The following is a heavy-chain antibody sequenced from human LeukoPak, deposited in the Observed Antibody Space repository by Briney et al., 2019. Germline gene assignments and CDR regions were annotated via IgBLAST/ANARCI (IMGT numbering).Heavy chain of an antibody. J-gene: IGHJ4*02. V-gene: IGHV3-33*01. CDR2: IWYDGSNK. Sequence: GGSLRLSCAASGFTFSSYGMHWVRQAPGKGLEWVAVIWYDGSNKYYADSVKGRFTISRDNSKNTLYLQMNSLRAEDTAVYYCARQSRYYDSSGYFYWGQGTLVTVSS. D-gene: IGHD3-22*01. CDR1: GFTFSSYG. CDR3: ARQSRYYDSSGYFY.